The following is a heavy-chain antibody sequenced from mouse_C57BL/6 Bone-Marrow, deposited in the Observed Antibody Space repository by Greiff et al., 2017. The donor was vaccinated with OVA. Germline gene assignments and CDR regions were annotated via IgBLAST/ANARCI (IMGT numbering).Heavy chain of an antibody. V-gene: IGHV8-8*01. CDR2: IWWDDDK. J-gene: IGHJ3*01. CDR1: GFSLSTFGMG. CDR3: ARIAALGSSYVFAY. Sequence: QVTLKVSGPGILQPSPPLSLTCSFSGFSLSTFGMGVGWIRQPSGKGLEWLAHIWWDDDKYYNPALKSRLTISKDTSKNQVFLKIANVDTADTATYYCARIAALGSSYVFAYWGQGTLVTVSA. D-gene: IGHD1-1*01.